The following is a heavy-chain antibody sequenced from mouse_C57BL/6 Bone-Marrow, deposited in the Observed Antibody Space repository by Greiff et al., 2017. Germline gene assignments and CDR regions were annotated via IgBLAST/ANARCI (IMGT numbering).Heavy chain of an antibody. CDR1: GYTFTSYT. J-gene: IGHJ4*01. V-gene: IGHV1-4*01. CDR2: INPSSGYT. Sequence: QVQLKESGAELARPGASVKMSCKASGYTFTSYTMHWVKQRPGQGLEWIGYINPSSGYTKYNQKFKDKATLTADQSSSTAYLQLSSLTSDDAAVYYCSIGGGMDYWGQGTSVTVSS. CDR3: SIGGGMDY.